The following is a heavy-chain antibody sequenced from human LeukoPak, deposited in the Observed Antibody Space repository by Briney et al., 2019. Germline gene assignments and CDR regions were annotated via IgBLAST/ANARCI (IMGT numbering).Heavy chain of an antibody. Sequence: SETLSLTCTVSGGSISSGDYYWSWIRQPPGKGLEWIGYIYYSGSTYYNPSLKSRVTISVDTSKNQFSLKLSSVTAADTAAYYCARTKEGVATIDYWGQGTLVTVSS. D-gene: IGHD5-12*01. CDR1: GGSISSGDYY. CDR2: IYYSGST. J-gene: IGHJ4*02. CDR3: ARTKEGVATIDY. V-gene: IGHV4-30-4*01.